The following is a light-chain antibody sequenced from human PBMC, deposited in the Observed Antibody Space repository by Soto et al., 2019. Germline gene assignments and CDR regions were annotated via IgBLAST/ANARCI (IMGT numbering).Light chain of an antibody. V-gene: IGLV1-40*01. CDR3: QSYDSSLRGTV. J-gene: IGLJ7*01. Sequence: QSALTQPPSVSGAPGQRVTISCTGSSSNIGAGFDVHWYQQLPGTAPKLLIYGNINRPSGVPDRFSGSKSGTSASLAITGLQAEDEADYYCQSYDSSLRGTVSGGGTQLTVL. CDR1: SSNIGAGFD. CDR2: GNI.